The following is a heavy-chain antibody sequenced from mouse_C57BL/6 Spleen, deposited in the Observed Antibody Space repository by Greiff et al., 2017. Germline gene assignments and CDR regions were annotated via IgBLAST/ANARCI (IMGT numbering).Heavy chain of an antibody. CDR3: AMYYYGSSYGYFDV. CDR2: IDPTSGGT. Sequence: QVQLQQPGAELVKPGASVKLSCKASGYTFTSYWMHWVKQRPGRGLEWIGRIDPTSGGTKYNEKFKSKATLTVDKPSSTAYMQLSSLTSEDSAVXYCAMYYYGSSYGYFDVWGTGTTVTVSS. J-gene: IGHJ1*03. V-gene: IGHV1-72*01. D-gene: IGHD1-1*01. CDR1: GYTFTSYW.